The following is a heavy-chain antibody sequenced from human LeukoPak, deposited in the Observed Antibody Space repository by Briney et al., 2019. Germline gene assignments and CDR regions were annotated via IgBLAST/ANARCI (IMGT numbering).Heavy chain of an antibody. J-gene: IGHJ6*02. CDR2: IYHSGST. CDR1: GGSFSGYY. Sequence: SETLSLTCAVYGGSFSGYYWTWIRQPPGKGLEWIGSIYHSGSTSCNPSLKSRVTISVDTSKNQFSLKLSSVTAADTAVYYCARIGNYDSGSSIGMDVWGQGTTVTVSS. CDR3: ARIGNYDSGSSIGMDV. V-gene: IGHV4-34*01. D-gene: IGHD3-10*01.